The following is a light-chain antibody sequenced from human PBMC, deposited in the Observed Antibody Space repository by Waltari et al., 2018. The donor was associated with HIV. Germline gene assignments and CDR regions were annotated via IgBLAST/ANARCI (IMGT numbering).Light chain of an antibody. J-gene: IGKJ4*01. CDR2: AAS. Sequence: DIQTYQSPSSLHGSVGDRVNYSCRPSQAISNSLAWYQQKPGKAPKLLLYAASRLESGVPSRFSGSRSGTDYALTISSLQPEDFAVDYCQQYFSPPPLTFGGGTKVEIK. V-gene: IGKV1-NL1*01. CDR1: QAISNS. CDR3: QQYFSPPPLT.